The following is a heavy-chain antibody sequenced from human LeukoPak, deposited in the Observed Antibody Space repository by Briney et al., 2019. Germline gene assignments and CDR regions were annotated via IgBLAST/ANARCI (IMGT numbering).Heavy chain of an antibody. V-gene: IGHV4-59*08. CDR3: ASSLGIYCSSTSCYNEKDAFDI. D-gene: IGHD2-2*02. CDR1: GGSISSYY. Sequence: SETLSLPCTVSGGSISSYYWSWIRQPPGKGLEWNGYIYYSGSTNYNPSLKSRVTISVDTSKNQFSLKLSSVTAADTAVYYCASSLGIYCSSTSCYNEKDAFDIWGQGTMVTVSS. J-gene: IGHJ3*02. CDR2: IYYSGST.